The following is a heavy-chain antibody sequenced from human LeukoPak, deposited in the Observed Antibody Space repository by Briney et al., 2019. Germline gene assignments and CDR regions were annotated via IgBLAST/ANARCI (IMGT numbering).Heavy chain of an antibody. V-gene: IGHV5-51*01. CDR2: IYPGDSDT. D-gene: IGHD3-3*01. Sequence: GASLQISCQGSGYNFNSYWIGWVRPLPGKGLEWMGIIYPGDSDTRYSPSFQGQVTISADKSISTAYLQWSSLKASDTAMYYCARPYDFWSGPDPWGQGTLVTVSS. J-gene: IGHJ5*02. CDR1: GYNFNSYW. CDR3: ARPYDFWSGPDP.